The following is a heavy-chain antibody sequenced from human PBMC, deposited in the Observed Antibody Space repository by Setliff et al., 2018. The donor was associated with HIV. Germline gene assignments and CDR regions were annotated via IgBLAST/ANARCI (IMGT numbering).Heavy chain of an antibody. J-gene: IGHJ4*02. CDR1: GGSISSSSYY. V-gene: IGHV4-39*07. CDR2: IYYSGST. CDR3: ANSPYYYDSSGYSYFDY. D-gene: IGHD3-22*01. Sequence: SETLSLTCTVSGGSISSSSYYWGWIRQPPGKGLEWIGSIYYSGSTHYNPSLKSRVTISVDTSKNQFSLKLSSVTAADTAVYYCANSPYYYDSSGYSYFDYWGQGTLVTVSS.